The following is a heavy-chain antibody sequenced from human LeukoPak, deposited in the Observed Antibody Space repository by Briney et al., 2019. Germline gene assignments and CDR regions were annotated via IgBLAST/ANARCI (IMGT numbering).Heavy chain of an antibody. CDR2: IYTSGST. D-gene: IGHD6-19*01. CDR3: ASGQWTLYYFDY. J-gene: IGHJ4*02. CDR1: GGSISSYY. Sequence: SETLSLTCTVSGGSISSYYWSWIRQPAGKGLEWIGRIYTSGSTNYNPSLKSRVTISVDTSKNQFSLKLSSVTAADTAVYYCASGQWTLYYFDYWGQGTLVTVSS. V-gene: IGHV4-4*07.